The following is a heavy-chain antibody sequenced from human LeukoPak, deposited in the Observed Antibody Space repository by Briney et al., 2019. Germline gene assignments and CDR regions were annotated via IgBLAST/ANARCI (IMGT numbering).Heavy chain of an antibody. CDR3: ARDRFLVGAPGYYYYYGMDV. Sequence: SETLSLTCTVSGGSISSYYWSWIRQPPGKGLEWIGYIYYSGSTNYNPSLKSRVTISVDTSKNQFSLKLSSVTAADTAVYYCARDRFLVGAPGYYYYYGMDVWGQGTTVTVSS. D-gene: IGHD1-26*01. CDR2: IYYSGST. CDR1: GGSISSYY. J-gene: IGHJ6*02. V-gene: IGHV4-59*01.